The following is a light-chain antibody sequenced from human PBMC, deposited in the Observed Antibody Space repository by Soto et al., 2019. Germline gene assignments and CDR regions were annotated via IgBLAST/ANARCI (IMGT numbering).Light chain of an antibody. CDR3: HQYNSDWT. V-gene: IGKV1-5*01. J-gene: IGKJ1*01. CDR1: QSISSW. Sequence: DIQMTQSPSTLSSSVGDRVTITCRASQSISSWLAWYQQKPGKAPKLLIYDASSLGSGVPSRFSGSGSATDFTITISSLPHDDFAYYYYHQYNSDWTFGQGTKVDIK. CDR2: DAS.